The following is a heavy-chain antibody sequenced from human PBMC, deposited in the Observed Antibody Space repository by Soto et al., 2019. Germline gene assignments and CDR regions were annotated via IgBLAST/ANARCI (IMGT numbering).Heavy chain of an antibody. J-gene: IGHJ4*02. Sequence: EVQLVESGGGLVQPGGSLRLSCAASGFTFSHYWMSWVRQATGKGREWVANIKQDGSEKYYVDSVNGRFTISRDNAKNSLYLQMNSLRAEDTAVYYCARHGGYYFDYWGQGTLVTVSS. CDR3: ARHGGYYFDY. CDR2: IKQDGSEK. D-gene: IGHD4-17*01. V-gene: IGHV3-7*04. CDR1: GFTFSHYW.